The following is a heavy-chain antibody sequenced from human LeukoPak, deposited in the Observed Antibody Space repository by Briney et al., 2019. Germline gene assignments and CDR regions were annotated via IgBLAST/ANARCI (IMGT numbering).Heavy chain of an antibody. CDR1: GYTFTGYY. D-gene: IGHD3-22*01. CDR2: INPNSGGT. CDR3: ARATGYYDSSGYYYYYYYMDV. V-gene: IGHV1-2*02. Sequence: ASVKVSCKASGYTFTGYYMHWVRQAPGQGLEWMGWINPNSGGTNYAQKLQGRVTMTTDTSTSTAYMELRSLRSDDTAVYYCARATGYYDSSGYYYYYYYMDVWGKGTTVTVSS. J-gene: IGHJ6*03.